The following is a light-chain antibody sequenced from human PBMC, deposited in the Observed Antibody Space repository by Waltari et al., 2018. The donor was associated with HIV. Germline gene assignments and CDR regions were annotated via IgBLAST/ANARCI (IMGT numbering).Light chain of an antibody. CDR3: QQSYSTPRT. CDR2: AAS. CDR1: QNITTY. V-gene: IGKV1-39*01. Sequence: TITCRASQNITTYLNWYQQKPGKAPNLLIYAASSLQSGVPSRFSGSGSGTDFTLAISSLQSEDFATYYCQQSYSTPRTFGQGTRVDTK. J-gene: IGKJ1*01.